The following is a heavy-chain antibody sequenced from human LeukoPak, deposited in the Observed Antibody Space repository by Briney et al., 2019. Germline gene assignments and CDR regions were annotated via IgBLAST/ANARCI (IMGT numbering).Heavy chain of an antibody. V-gene: IGHV3-23*01. D-gene: IGHD2-15*01. CDR2: ISSTGGTA. CDR3: AKNGDRGAYCSGGSCYPYYYYNMDV. Sequence: GGSLRLSCAASGFTFSSYAMSWVRQAPGKGLEWVSAISSTGGTAYYADSVKGRFTISRDNPKNTLYLQMNSLRAEDTAIYYCAKNGDRGAYCSGGSCYPYYYYNMDVWGKGTTVTISS. CDR1: GFTFSSYA. J-gene: IGHJ6*03.